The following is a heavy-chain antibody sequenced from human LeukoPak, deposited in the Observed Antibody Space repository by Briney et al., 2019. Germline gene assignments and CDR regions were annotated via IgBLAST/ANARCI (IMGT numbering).Heavy chain of an antibody. CDR2: ISSSSSYI. Sequence: GGSLRLSCAASGFTFSSYWMSWVRQAPGKGLEWVSSISSSSSYIYYADSVKGRFTISRDNAKNSLYLQMNSLRAEDTAVYYCARVVSSPYYFDYWGQGTLVTVSS. CDR1: GFTFSSYW. V-gene: IGHV3-21*01. D-gene: IGHD6-6*01. CDR3: ARVVSSPYYFDY. J-gene: IGHJ4*02.